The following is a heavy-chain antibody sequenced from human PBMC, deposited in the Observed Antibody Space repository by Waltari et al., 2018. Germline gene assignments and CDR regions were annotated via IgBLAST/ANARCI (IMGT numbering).Heavy chain of an antibody. CDR1: GFIVRGTY. J-gene: IGHJ4*02. CDR2: IYSGCSS. CDR3: VGHRFGSGSYFDY. Sequence: EVQVVESGGGLIEPGGYMRLSCAESGFIVRGTYMSWVRQAPGKGLEWVSVIYSGCSSYYGDAVKGRFTISRDNSKNTIYLEMNSLRGEDTAVYFCVGHRFGSGSYFDYWGQGTPVTVSS. D-gene: IGHD3-10*01. V-gene: IGHV3-53*01.